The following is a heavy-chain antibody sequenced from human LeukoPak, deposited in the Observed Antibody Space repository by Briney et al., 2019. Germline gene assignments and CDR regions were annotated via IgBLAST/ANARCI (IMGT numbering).Heavy chain of an antibody. D-gene: IGHD4-17*01. V-gene: IGHV4-34*01. Sequence: PSETLSLTCAVYGGSFSGYYWSWIRQPPGKGLEWIGEINHSGSTNYNPSLKSRVTISVDTSKNQFSLKLSSVTAADTAVYYCARETTVTTMGFGYWGQGTLVTVSS. J-gene: IGHJ4*02. CDR2: INHSGST. CDR3: ARETTVTTMGFGY. CDR1: GGSFSGYY.